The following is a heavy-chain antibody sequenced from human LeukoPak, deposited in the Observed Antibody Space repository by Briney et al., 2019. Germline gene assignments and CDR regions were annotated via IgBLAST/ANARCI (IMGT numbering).Heavy chain of an antibody. CDR2: INTDGSST. CDR3: ARDYDFEGRFDY. CDR1: GFTFSSYW. V-gene: IGHV3-74*01. J-gene: IGHJ4*02. Sequence: GGSLRLSCAASGFTFSSYWMHWVRQAPGKGLVWVSRINTDGSSTSYADSVKGRFTISRDNAKNTLYLQMNSLRAGDTAVYYCARDYDFEGRFDYWGQGTLVTVSS. D-gene: IGHD3-3*01.